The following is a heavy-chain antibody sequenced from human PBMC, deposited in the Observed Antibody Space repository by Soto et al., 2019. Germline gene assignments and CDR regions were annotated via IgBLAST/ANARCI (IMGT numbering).Heavy chain of an antibody. V-gene: IGHV4-39*01. CDR2: IYYSGST. CDR3: ARHRYYGSGSSTNWFDP. J-gene: IGHJ5*02. CDR1: GGSISSSSYY. D-gene: IGHD3-10*01. Sequence: QLQLQESGPGLVKPSETLSLTCTVSGGSISSSSYYWGWIRQPPGKGLEWIGSIYYSGSTYYNPSLKSRVTISVDTSKNQFSLKLSSVTAADTAVYYCARHRYYGSGSSTNWFDPWGQGTLVTVSS.